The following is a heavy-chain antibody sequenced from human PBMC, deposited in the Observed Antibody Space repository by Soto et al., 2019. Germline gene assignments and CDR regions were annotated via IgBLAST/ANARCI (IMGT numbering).Heavy chain of an antibody. CDR1: GFRFRDYW. J-gene: IGHJ4*02. V-gene: IGHV3-23*01. D-gene: IGHD7-27*01. CDR3: AKDAISGNQVWDYFDY. CDR2: ISVGGVAT. Sequence: GGSLRLSCAVSGFRFRDYWMMWVRQAPGKGLECVSGISVGGVATYYADSVQGRFTISRDNSKNTLYLQMNSLRAEDTAVYYCAKDAISGNQVWDYFDYWGQGTPVTVSS.